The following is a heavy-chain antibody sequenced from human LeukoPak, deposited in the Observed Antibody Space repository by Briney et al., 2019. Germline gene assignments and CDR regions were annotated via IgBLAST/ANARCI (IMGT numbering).Heavy chain of an antibody. J-gene: IGHJ4*02. V-gene: IGHV4-59*01. D-gene: IGHD6-13*01. CDR3: ASTSGYSSSYYPPFDF. CDR2: IYYSGST. CDR1: GGSISSYY. Sequence: TSSETLSLTCTVSGGSISSYYRNWIRQPPGKGLEWIGFIYYSGSTSYNPSLKSRVTISVDTSKNQVSLTLSSVTAADTAVYYCASTSGYSSSYYPPFDFWGQGTLVTVSS.